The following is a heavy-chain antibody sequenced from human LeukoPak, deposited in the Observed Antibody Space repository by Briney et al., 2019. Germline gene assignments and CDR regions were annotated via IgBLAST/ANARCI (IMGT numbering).Heavy chain of an antibody. CDR2: VFTSAIISGNT. CDR3: ARDRYYYDSSSYFSAFDT. J-gene: IGHJ3*02. V-gene: IGHV4-4*07. D-gene: IGHD3-22*01. Sequence: SETLSLTCTVSGGSISSYYWSWIRQPPGKGLEWIGRVFTSAIISGNTNYNPSLKSRVSISVDSSRNQFTLKLRSVTAADTAVYYCARDRYYYDSSSYFSAFDTWGQGTMVTVSS. CDR1: GGSISSYY.